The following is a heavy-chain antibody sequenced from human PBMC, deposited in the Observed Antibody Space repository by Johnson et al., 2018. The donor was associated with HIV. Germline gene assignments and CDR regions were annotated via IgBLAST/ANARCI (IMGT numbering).Heavy chain of an antibody. J-gene: IGHJ3*01. CDR1: GFTFRSYG. Sequence: VQLVESGGGVVQPGKSLRLSCAASGFTFRSYGMHWVRQAPGTGLESVSGISWTSVNIVYADSLKGRFTISRDNAKNSLYLQMNSLRADDTALYYCAKDNVVGALTIWGNRAFDSWGQGTMVTVSS. CDR3: AKDNVVGALTIWGNRAFDS. D-gene: IGHD1-26*01. V-gene: IGHV3-9*01. CDR2: ISWTSVNI.